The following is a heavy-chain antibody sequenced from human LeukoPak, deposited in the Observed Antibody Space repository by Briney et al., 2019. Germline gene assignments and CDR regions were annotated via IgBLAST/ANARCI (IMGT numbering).Heavy chain of an antibody. CDR1: GFTFSGYA. J-gene: IGHJ4*02. CDR3: AKVSPEGRPYGSGSYYNDY. V-gene: IGHV3-23*01. Sequence: GGSLRLSCAASGFTFSGYATTWVRQAPGKGLEWVSSIRGSGDNTYYADSVRGRFTISRDNSKSTLYLQMNSLRVEDTAVYYCAKVSPEGRPYGSGSYYNDYWGQGTLVTVSS. D-gene: IGHD3-10*01. CDR2: IRGSGDNT.